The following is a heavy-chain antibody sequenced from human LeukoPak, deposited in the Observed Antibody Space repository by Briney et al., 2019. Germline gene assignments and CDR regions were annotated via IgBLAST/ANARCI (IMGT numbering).Heavy chain of an antibody. CDR3: AREGTSGRDAFDI. CDR2: ISSSGSAI. D-gene: IGHD3-10*01. CDR1: GFTFSSYE. J-gene: IGHJ3*02. V-gene: IGHV3-48*03. Sequence: PGGSLRLSCAASGFTFSSYEMNWVRQAPGKGLEWVSYISSSGSAIYYADSVKGRFTISRDNAKNSLYLQMNSLRAEDTAVYYCAREGTSGRDAFDIWGQGTMVTVSS.